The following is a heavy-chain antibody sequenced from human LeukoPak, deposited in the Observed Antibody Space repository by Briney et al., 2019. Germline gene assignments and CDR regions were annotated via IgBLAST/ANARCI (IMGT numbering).Heavy chain of an antibody. Sequence: GGSLRLSCAASGFTFSNYWMHWVRQAPGKGLVWVSRINSDGINTSYADSVKGRFTISRDNAKNTLYLQMNSLRAEDTAVYFCVKSGYNRFDYWGQGTLVTVSS. CDR1: GFTFSNYW. CDR3: VKSGYNRFDY. V-gene: IGHV3-74*01. J-gene: IGHJ4*02. D-gene: IGHD5-24*01. CDR2: INSDGINT.